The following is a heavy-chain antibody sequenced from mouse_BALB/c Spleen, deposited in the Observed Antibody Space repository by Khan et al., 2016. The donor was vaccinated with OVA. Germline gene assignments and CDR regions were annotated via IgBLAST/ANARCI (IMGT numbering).Heavy chain of an antibody. CDR2: ICRGGIS. CDR1: GFSLPSSG. J-gene: IGHJ3*01. V-gene: IGHV2-2*02. D-gene: IGHD2-3*01. CDR3: ASLYDFGEGFAY. Sequence: QVQLKQSGPGLIQPSQSLSITCTVSGFSLPSSGVHLVRQSPVTVLACLGVICRGGISAYDAAFISRLTISKDNSKSQVFFKLNSLQANDTAIYYCASLYDFGEGFAYWGQGTLVTVSA.